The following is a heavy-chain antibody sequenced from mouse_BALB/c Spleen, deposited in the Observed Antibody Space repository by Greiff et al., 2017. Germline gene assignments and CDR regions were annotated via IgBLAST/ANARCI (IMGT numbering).Heavy chain of an antibody. J-gene: IGHJ1*01. V-gene: IGHV2-6-7*01. CDR1: GFSLTGYG. Sequence: QVQLKESGPGLVAPSQSLSITCTVSGFSLTGYGVNWVRQLPGKGLDWLGMIWGDGSTESHSAPKTRLSLSKDSTKGQAFLKMNSLQTDDTARYYCARDRTLDVWGAGTTVTVSS. CDR2: IWGDGST. CDR3: ARDRTLDV.